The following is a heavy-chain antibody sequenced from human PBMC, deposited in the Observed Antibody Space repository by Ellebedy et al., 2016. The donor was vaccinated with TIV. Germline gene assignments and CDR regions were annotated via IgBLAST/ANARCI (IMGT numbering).Heavy chain of an antibody. CDR3: ARWKAAAGDSFYYGSDV. Sequence: PGGSLRLSCAASGFDFGNYWMTRVRQAPGKGLEGVANIKQGGSEKNYVESVKGRFSISRDNAKNSLYLQMNSLSADDTAVYFCARWKAAAGDSFYYGSDVWGQGTTVTVSS. CDR1: GFDFGNYW. V-gene: IGHV3-7*03. CDR2: IKQGGSEK. D-gene: IGHD6-25*01. J-gene: IGHJ6*02.